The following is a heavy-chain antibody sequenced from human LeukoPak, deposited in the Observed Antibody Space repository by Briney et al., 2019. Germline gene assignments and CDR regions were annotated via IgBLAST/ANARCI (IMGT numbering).Heavy chain of an antibody. CDR2: ISGSGGST. CDR1: GFTVNNYA. V-gene: IGHV3-23*01. Sequence: GGSLRLSCAAAGFTVNNYAMTWVRQAPGKGLEWVSGISGSGGSTYYSVKGRFTISRDNSKNTLYLQMNSLRAEDTAVYYCAKAGDNWPDVSCYSENYYFDYWGQGTLVTVSS. CDR3: AKAGDNWPDVSCYSENYYFDY. J-gene: IGHJ4*02. D-gene: IGHD2-15*01.